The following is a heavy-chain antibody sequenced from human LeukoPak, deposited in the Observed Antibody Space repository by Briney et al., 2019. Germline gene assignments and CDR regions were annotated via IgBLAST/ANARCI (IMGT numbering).Heavy chain of an antibody. Sequence: GGSLRLSCTAAGFTFNNYAMSWVRQAPGKGLEWVSAISGSGGSTYYADSVKGRFTISRDNSKNTLYLQMNSLRAEDTAVYYCAKVSASFTVTQYYFDYWGQGTLVTVSS. J-gene: IGHJ4*02. D-gene: IGHD4-17*01. V-gene: IGHV3-23*01. CDR3: AKVSASFTVTQYYFDY. CDR2: ISGSGGST. CDR1: GFTFNNYA.